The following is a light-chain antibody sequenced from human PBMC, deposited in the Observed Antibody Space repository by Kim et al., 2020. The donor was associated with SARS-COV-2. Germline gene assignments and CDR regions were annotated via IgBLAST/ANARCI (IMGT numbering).Light chain of an antibody. V-gene: IGKV1-39*01. J-gene: IGKJ2*01. Sequence: DIQMTQSPSSLSASIGDRVNITCRASQSISTYLHWYQQKPEKGPKLLISSASSVQGGVPSRFSGRGSGTDFTLTISSLQPEDFATYYCQQSHRFPRTFGQGTKLEI. CDR1: QSISTY. CDR2: SAS. CDR3: QQSHRFPRT.